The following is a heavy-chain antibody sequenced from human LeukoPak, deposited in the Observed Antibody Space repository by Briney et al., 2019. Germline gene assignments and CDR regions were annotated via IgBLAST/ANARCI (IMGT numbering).Heavy chain of an antibody. Sequence: GRSLRLSCAASGFTFDDYAMHWVRQAPGKDLEWVSGISWNSGSIGYADSVKGRFTISRDNAKNSLYLQMNSLRAEDTALYYCARVEGWELGFLDYWGQGTLVTVSS. J-gene: IGHJ4*02. D-gene: IGHD1-26*01. CDR2: ISWNSGSI. V-gene: IGHV3-9*01. CDR3: ARVEGWELGFLDY. CDR1: GFTFDDYA.